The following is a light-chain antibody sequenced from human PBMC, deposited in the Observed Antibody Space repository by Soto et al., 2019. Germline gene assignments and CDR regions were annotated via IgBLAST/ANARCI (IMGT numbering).Light chain of an antibody. CDR1: QSLGNN. CDR3: HRYTNWPPVFT. J-gene: IGKJ3*01. CDR2: GAS. Sequence: ELVMTQSPATLSVSPGERATLSCRASQSLGNNLAWYQQKPGQAPRLLIYGASTRAIGIPARFSGSGSGTDFTLTSRSLQSEDFALYYCHRYTNWPPVFTFGPGTKVDL. V-gene: IGKV3-15*01.